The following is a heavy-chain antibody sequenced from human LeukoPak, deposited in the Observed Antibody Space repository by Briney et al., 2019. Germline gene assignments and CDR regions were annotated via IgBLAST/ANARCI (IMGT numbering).Heavy chain of an antibody. CDR3: ARDRPVYYYDSSGAFDY. Sequence: PGGSLRLSCAASGFTFSSYSMNGVRQAPGKGLEWVSYISSSSSTIYYADSVKGRFTISRDNAKNSLYLQMNSLRAKDTAVYYCARDRPVYYYDSSGAFDYWGQGTLVTVSS. D-gene: IGHD3-22*01. CDR1: GFTFSSYS. J-gene: IGHJ4*02. V-gene: IGHV3-48*01. CDR2: ISSSSSTI.